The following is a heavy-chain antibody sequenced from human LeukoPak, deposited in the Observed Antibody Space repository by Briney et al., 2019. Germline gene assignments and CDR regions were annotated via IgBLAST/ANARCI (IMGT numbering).Heavy chain of an antibody. CDR2: IYYSGST. J-gene: IGHJ1*01. D-gene: IGHD3-22*01. CDR3: ARGAYYYDSSGYSDEYFQH. Sequence: SETLSLTCTVSGGSISSYYWSWIRQPPGKGLEWIGYIYYSGSTNYNPSLKSRVTISVDTSKNQFSLRLRSVTAADTAVYYCARGAYYYDSSGYSDEYFQHWGQGTLVTVSS. V-gene: IGHV4-59*01. CDR1: GGSISSYY.